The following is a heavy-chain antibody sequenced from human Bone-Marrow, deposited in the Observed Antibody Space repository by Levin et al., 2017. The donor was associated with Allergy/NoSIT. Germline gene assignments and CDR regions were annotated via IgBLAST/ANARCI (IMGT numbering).Heavy chain of an antibody. D-gene: IGHD1-26*01. CDR2: VYHGGAT. CDR3: AGNVGRGGYFDY. Sequence: ASETLSLTCAVSGDSISGNNWWSWFRQPPGKGLEWIGEVYHGGATNYNPSLKSRVTISIDESKTHISLNLDSVTGADTAVYYCAGNVGRGGYFDYWGQGALVTVSS. V-gene: IGHV4-4*02. CDR1: GDSISGNNW. J-gene: IGHJ4*02.